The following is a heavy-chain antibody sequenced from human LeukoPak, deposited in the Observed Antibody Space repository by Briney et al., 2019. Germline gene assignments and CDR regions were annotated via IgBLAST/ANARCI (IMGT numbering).Heavy chain of an antibody. CDR1: GFTFSSYG. D-gene: IGHD3-22*01. J-gene: IGHJ4*02. CDR2: ISPSSGT. V-gene: IGHV3-23*01. CDR3: ARPQSSSGYYWPFDD. Sequence: GRSLRLSCAASGFTFSSYGMHWVRQAPGKGLEWVSAISPSSGTFYADSVKGRFTISRDNSKNTLYLQMNSLRAEDTAVYYCARPQSSSGYYWPFDDWGQGTLVTVSS.